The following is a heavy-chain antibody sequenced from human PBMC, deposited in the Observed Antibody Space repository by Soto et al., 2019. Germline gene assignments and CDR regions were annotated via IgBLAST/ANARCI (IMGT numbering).Heavy chain of an antibody. J-gene: IGHJ6*02. Sequence: QVQVVQSGDEMKKPGASVKVSCKASGYTFTNYGFSWVRQAPGQGLEWMGWISGYNGNPKYAEKFQGRVTMTTDTSTSTAHMELRSLRSDDTAVYYCARKGQAHNYYYGMDVWGQGTAVTVSS. CDR2: ISGYNGNP. CDR1: GYTFTNYG. CDR3: ARKGQAHNYYYGMDV. V-gene: IGHV1-18*01.